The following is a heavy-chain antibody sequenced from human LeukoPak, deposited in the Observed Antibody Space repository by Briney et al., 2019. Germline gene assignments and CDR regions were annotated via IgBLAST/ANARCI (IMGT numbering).Heavy chain of an antibody. CDR1: GGSISSGDYY. V-gene: IGHV4-30-4*01. D-gene: IGHD3-9*01. CDR2: IYYSGST. J-gene: IGHJ4*02. CDR3: ARDQGSYYDILTGFRGNYFDY. Sequence: SETLSLTCTVSGGSISSGDYYWSWIRQPPGKGLEWIGYIYYSGSTYYNPSLKSRVTISVDTSKNQFSLKLSSATAADTAVYYCARDQGSYYDILTGFRGNYFDYWGRGTLVTVSS.